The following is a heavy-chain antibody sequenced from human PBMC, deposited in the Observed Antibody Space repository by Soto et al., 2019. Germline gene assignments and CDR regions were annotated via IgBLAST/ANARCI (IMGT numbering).Heavy chain of an antibody. CDR3: ARVDDFWSGDYYYYGMDV. CDR1: GYTFTSYG. CDR2: ISAYNGNT. J-gene: IGHJ6*02. V-gene: IGHV1-18*01. D-gene: IGHD3-3*01. Sequence: ASVKVSCKASGYTFTSYGISWVRQAPGQGLEWMGWISAYNGNTNYAQKLQGRVTMTTDTSTSTAYMELRSLRSDDTAVYYCARVDDFWSGDYYYYGMDVWGQGTTVTVSS.